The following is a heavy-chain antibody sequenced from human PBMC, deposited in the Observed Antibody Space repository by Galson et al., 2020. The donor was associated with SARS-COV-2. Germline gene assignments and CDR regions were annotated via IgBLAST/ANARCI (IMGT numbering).Heavy chain of an antibody. CDR2: ISSSSSYI. CDR1: GFTFSSYS. V-gene: IGHV3-21*01. CDR3: ARDLKGYSYGYFDY. Sequence: GGSLRLSCAASGFTFSSYSINWVRQAPGKGLEWVSSISSSSSYIYYGDSVKGRFTISRDNAKNSLYLQMNSLRAEDTAVYYCARDLKGYSYGYFDYWGQGTLVTVSS. J-gene: IGHJ4*02. D-gene: IGHD5-18*01.